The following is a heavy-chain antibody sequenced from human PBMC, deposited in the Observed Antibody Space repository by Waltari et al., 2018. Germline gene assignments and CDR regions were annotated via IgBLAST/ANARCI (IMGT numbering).Heavy chain of an antibody. CDR3: GRAPTGTIDY. Sequence: QVQVMESGGGFVKPGGSLRLSCAAAGFNFSDYYITWIRQAPGKGLEWVSYISGSGSHMRYADSVEGRFAISRDNARNLVYLQMNTLTVEDTAVYYCGRAPTGTIDYWGQGTLVTVSS. CDR2: ISGSGSHM. D-gene: IGHD1-1*01. J-gene: IGHJ4*02. CDR1: GFNFSDYY. V-gene: IGHV3-11*01.